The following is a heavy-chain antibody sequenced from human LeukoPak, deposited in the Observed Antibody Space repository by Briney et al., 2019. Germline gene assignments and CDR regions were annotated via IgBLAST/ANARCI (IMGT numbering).Heavy chain of an antibody. CDR1: GYIFTGYY. D-gene: IGHD1-7*01. V-gene: IGHV1-2*06. J-gene: IGHJ4*02. Sequence: GESLKISCKGSGYIFTGYYMHWVRQAPGQGLEWMGRINPNSGDTYYAQNLQGRVTMTRDTSITTAYMELSSLTSDDTAVYYCARASGNYWDFDHWGQGTLVTVSS. CDR2: INPNSGDT. CDR3: ARASGNYWDFDH.